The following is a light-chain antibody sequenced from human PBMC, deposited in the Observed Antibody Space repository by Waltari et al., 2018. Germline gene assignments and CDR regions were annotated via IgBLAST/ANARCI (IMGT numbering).Light chain of an antibody. CDR1: QNILYSSNSKNY. V-gene: IGKV4-1*01. CDR2: WAS. J-gene: IGKJ2*01. CDR3: QQYYSIPYT. Sequence: DIVMTQSPDSLAVSLGERATINCKSSQNILYSSNSKNYLAWYQHKPGQPPKLLIYWASTRESGVPDRFSGSGYETDFTLTISSLQAEDVAVYYCQQYYSIPYTFGQGTKLEIK.